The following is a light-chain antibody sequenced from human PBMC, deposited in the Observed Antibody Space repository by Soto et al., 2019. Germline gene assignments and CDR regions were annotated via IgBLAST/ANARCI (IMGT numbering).Light chain of an antibody. CDR2: GAS. V-gene: IGKV3-20*01. CDR1: QSVSRNY. J-gene: IGKJ2*01. CDR3: QELWSSPPAFT. Sequence: EIVLTQSPDTLSLAPGDTATLSCRASQSVSRNYLAWYQHKPGQPPRLLIYGASTRASGIPRRFSGSVSGTDFSLSISRLEPGDSATYYCQELWSSPPAFTFGQGTKLEI.